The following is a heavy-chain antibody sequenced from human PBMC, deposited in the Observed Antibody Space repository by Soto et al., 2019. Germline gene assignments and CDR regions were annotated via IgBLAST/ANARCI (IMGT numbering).Heavy chain of an antibody. Sequence: SETLSLTCAVYGGSFSGYYWSWIRQPPGKGLEWIGEINHSGSTNYNPSLKSRVTISVDTSKNQFSLKLSSVTAADTAVYYCASGQMAVAGGIYYYYMDVWGKGTTVTVSS. CDR2: INHSGST. V-gene: IGHV4-34*01. CDR1: GGSFSGYY. J-gene: IGHJ6*03. CDR3: ASGQMAVAGGIYYYYMDV. D-gene: IGHD6-19*01.